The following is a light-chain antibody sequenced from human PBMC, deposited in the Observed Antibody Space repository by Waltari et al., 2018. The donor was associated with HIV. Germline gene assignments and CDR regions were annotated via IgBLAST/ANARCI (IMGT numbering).Light chain of an antibody. V-gene: IGKV3-15*01. CDR1: QSVSSK. CDR2: GAS. J-gene: IGKJ1*01. CDR3: QQYNNWPPWT. Sequence: EIVMTQSPGTLSVSPGERATLSCRASQSVSSKLAWYQQKPGQAPRLLIYGASTRATGIPGRFSGSGYGTEFTLTISSLQSEDSAVYYCQQYNNWPPWTFGQGTKVEIK.